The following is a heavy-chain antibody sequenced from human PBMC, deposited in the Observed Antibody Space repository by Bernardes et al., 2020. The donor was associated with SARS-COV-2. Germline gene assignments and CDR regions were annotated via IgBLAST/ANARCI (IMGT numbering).Heavy chain of an antibody. J-gene: IGHJ4*02. CDR1: GFTFSSYG. CDR3: ARDHPQGPGNVLRFLEWSPPRDFG. CDR2: IWYDGSNK. Sequence: GGSLRLSCAASGFTFSSYGMHWVRQAPGKGLEWVAVIWYDGSNKYYADSVKGRFTISRDNSKNTLYLQMNSLRAEDTAVYYCARDHPQGPGNVLRFLEWSPPRDFGWGQGTLVTVSS. D-gene: IGHD3-3*01. V-gene: IGHV3-33*01.